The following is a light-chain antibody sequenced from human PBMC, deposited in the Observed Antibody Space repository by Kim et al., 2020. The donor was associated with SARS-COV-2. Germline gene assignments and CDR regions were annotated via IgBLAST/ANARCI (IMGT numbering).Light chain of an antibody. J-gene: IGLJ2*01. Sequence: QSVLTQPPSVSGAPGQRVTISCTGSSSNIGAGYDVHWYQQLPGTAPKLLIYGNSNRPSGVPDRFSGSKSGTSASLAITGLQAEGEADYYCQSYDSSLSAYVVFGGGTQLTVL. CDR1: SSNIGAGYD. CDR2: GNS. V-gene: IGLV1-40*01. CDR3: QSYDSSLSAYVV.